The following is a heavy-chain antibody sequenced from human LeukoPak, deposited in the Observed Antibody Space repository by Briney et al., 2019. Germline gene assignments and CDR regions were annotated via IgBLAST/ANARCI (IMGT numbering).Heavy chain of an antibody. CDR1: GFTFSSYG. CDR2: IRNDGSNK. J-gene: IGHJ6*03. V-gene: IGHV3-30*02. Sequence: GGSLRLSCAASGFTFSSYGMHWVRQAPGKGLEWVAFIRNDGSNKYYADSVKGRFTISRDNSKNMLYVQMNSLRAEDTAVYYCAKGSDYYYMDVWGKGTTVTVSS. CDR3: AKGSDYYYMDV.